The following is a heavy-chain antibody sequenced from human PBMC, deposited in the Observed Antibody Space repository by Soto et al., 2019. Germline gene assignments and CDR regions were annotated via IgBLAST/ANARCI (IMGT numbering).Heavy chain of an antibody. Sequence: GEPLKISCKASGYSFTNYWIGWVRQMPGKGLEWMGTIYPGDSDTRYSPSFQGQVTFSVDKSINTAYLHWTSLKASDTAIYYCAIQHPQGSSAWYNWGQGTLVTVSS. CDR3: AIQHPQGSSAWYN. J-gene: IGHJ4*02. CDR2: IYPGDSDT. V-gene: IGHV5-51*01. D-gene: IGHD6-19*01. CDR1: GYSFTNYW.